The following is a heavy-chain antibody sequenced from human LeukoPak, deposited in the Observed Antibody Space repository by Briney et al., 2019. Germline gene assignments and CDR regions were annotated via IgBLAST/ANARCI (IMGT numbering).Heavy chain of an antibody. CDR2: IHTSGTI. CDR1: GDSISSGDYY. CDR3: ARMSFVRGSSFDY. V-gene: IGHV4-61*02. Sequence: SETLSPTCTVSGDSISSGDYYWSWIRQPAGKGLEWIGRIHTSGTINYNSSLKSRLTISSDSSKNQFSLKLSSVTAADTAVYYCARMSFVRGSSFDYWGQGTLVTVSS. D-gene: IGHD6-6*01. J-gene: IGHJ4*02.